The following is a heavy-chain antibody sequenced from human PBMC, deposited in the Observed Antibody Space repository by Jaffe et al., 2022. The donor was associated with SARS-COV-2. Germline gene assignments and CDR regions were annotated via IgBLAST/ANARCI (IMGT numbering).Heavy chain of an antibody. Sequence: EAQLVESGGGLVQPGGSLKLSCTASGFTFSGSIIQWVRQASGKGLEWVGRIRDKANSYATAYAASVKGRFTMSRDDSENTAFLQMNSLKTEDTAVYYCFHLWGQTVYWGQGALVTVSS. CDR3: FHLWGQTVY. D-gene: IGHD3-10*01. V-gene: IGHV3-73*01. CDR1: GFTFSGSI. CDR2: IRDKANSYAT. J-gene: IGHJ4*02.